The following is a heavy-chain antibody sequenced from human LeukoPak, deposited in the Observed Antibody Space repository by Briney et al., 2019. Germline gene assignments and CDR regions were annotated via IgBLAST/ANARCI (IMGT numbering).Heavy chain of an antibody. J-gene: IGHJ3*02. D-gene: IGHD3-9*01. CDR3: ARSSHYDILTGYSEEDAFDI. CDR1: GFSSSTYG. V-gene: IGHV3-7*03. Sequence: GGSLRLSREASGFSSSTYGVSWVGRARGNGGEWGANIEPDGTEKHYLDSVEGRFTVSRDNAKTSLYLQMNSLRVEDTAVYYCARSSHYDILTGYSEEDAFDIWGQGTMVTVSS. CDR2: IEPDGTEK.